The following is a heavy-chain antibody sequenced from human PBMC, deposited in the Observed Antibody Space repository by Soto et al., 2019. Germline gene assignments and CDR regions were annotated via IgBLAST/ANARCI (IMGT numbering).Heavy chain of an antibody. CDR2: INPIFGTA. CDR3: ARTVVAYQGNYYYGMDV. V-gene: IGHV1-69*13. Sequence: SVKVSCKASGGTFSSYAISWVRQAPGQGLEWMGGINPIFGTANYAQKFQGRVTITADESTSTAYMELSSLRSEDTAVYYCARTVVAYQGNYYYGMDVWGQGTTVTVSS. D-gene: IGHD2-21*01. J-gene: IGHJ6*02. CDR1: GGTFSSYA.